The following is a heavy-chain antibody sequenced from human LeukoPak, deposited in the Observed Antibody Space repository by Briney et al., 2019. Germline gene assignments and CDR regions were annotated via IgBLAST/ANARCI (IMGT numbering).Heavy chain of an antibody. Sequence: ASVKVSCKASGYAFTGYYIHWVRQAPGQGLEWMGWINPTSSGSVYAQTFQGRVTMTRDTSISTAYMELSGLTSDDTAVYYCAREGLSSTTWHICDYWGQGTLVTVSS. CDR2: INPTSSGS. D-gene: IGHD2-2*01. CDR1: GYAFTGYY. CDR3: AREGLSSTTWHICDY. V-gene: IGHV1-2*02. J-gene: IGHJ4*02.